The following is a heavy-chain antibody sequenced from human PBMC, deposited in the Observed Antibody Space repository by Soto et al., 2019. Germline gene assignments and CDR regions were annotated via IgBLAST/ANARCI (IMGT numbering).Heavy chain of an antibody. J-gene: IGHJ6*02. V-gene: IGHV3-30-3*01. CDR2: ISYDGSNK. Sequence: GGSLRLSCAASGFTFISYAMHWVRQATGKGLEWVAVISYDGSNKYYADSVKGRFTISRDNSKNTLYLQMNSLRAEDTAVYYCARDLAATPNYYYYGMDVWGQGTTVTV. D-gene: IGHD2-15*01. CDR1: GFTFISYA. CDR3: ARDLAATPNYYYYGMDV.